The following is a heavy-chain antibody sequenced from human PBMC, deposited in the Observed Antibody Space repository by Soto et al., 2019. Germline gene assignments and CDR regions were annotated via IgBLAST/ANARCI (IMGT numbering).Heavy chain of an antibody. CDR2: IIPILGIA. V-gene: IGHV1-69*02. CDR1: GGTFSSYT. Sequence: QVQLVQSGAEVKKPGSSVKVSCKASGGTFSSYTISWVRQAPGQGLEWMGRIIPILGIANYAQKFQGRVTTTADKSTSTAYLELSSLRSEDTAVYYCARGRLIFSKFEYSSSSGAFDIWGHGTMVTVSS. D-gene: IGHD6-6*01. CDR3: ARGRLIFSKFEYSSSSGAFDI. J-gene: IGHJ3*02.